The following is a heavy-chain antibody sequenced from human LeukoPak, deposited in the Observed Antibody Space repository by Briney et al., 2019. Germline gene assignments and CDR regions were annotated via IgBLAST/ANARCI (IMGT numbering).Heavy chain of an antibody. Sequence: KPGGSLRLSCAASGFTFNTYPMNWVRQAPGKGLEWISHIRDSGITDYADSVKGRFTISRDNAKNSLYLQLNSLRAEDTAVYYCARDHDYAFDNWGQGTLVTVSS. J-gene: IGHJ4*02. CDR2: IRDSGIT. CDR1: GFTFNTYP. V-gene: IGHV3-69-1*01. CDR3: ARDHDYAFDN. D-gene: IGHD4-17*01.